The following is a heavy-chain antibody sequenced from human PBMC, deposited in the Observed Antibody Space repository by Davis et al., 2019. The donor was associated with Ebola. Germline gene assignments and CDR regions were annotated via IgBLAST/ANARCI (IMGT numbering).Heavy chain of an antibody. J-gene: IGHJ3*02. D-gene: IGHD3-10*01. V-gene: IGHV3-30*03. Sequence: PGGSLRLSCAASGFTFSSYSMNWVRQAPGKGLEWVAVISYDGSNKYYADSVKGRFTISRDNSKNTLYLQMNSLRAEDTAVYYCARDQNTYYYGSGNDAFDIWGQGTMVTVSS. CDR3: ARDQNTYYYGSGNDAFDI. CDR2: ISYDGSNK. CDR1: GFTFSSYS.